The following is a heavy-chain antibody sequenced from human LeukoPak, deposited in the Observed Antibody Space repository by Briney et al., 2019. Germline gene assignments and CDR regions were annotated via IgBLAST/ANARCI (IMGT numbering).Heavy chain of an antibody. CDR1: GGTFSSYA. CDR2: IIPIFGTA. V-gene: IGHV1-69*13. Sequence: SVKVSCKASGGTFSSYAISWVRQAPGQGLEWMGGIIPIFGTANYAQKFQGRVTITADESTSTACMELSSLRSEDTAVYYCAREIGSGSYWGPVGYWGQGTLVTVFS. J-gene: IGHJ4*02. CDR3: AREIGSGSYWGPVGY. D-gene: IGHD3-10*01.